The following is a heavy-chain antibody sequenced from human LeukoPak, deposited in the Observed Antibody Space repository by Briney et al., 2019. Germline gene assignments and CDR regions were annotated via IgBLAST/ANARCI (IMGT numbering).Heavy chain of an antibody. V-gene: IGHV4-4*02. D-gene: IGHD1-26*01. CDR2: IYHSGST. CDR3: ASLPSLGGATLGPDY. CDR1: GGSISSSNW. Sequence: PSETLSLTCAVSGGSISSSNWWSWVRQPPGKGLEWIGEIYHSGSTNYNPSLKSRVTISVDKSKNQFSLKLSSVTAADTAVYYCASLPSLGGATLGPDYWGQGTLVTVSS. J-gene: IGHJ4*02.